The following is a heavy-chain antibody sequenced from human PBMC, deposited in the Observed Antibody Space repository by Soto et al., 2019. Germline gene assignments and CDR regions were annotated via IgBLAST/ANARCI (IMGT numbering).Heavy chain of an antibody. CDR2: ISGRSSYI. D-gene: IGHD2-2*01. Sequence: GGSLRLSCAASGFTFSSYGMNWVRQAPGKGLEWVSSISGRSSYIYYADSVKGRFTVSRDNGKESLYLQMSNLRADDAAVYYCARLSKQGSDYGMDVWGQGTTVTVSS. CDR3: ARLSKQGSDYGMDV. J-gene: IGHJ6*02. CDR1: GFTFSSYG. V-gene: IGHV3-21*01.